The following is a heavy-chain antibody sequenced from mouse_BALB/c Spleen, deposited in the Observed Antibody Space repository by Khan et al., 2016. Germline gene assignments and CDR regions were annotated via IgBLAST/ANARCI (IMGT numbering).Heavy chain of an antibody. V-gene: IGHV2-9*02. CDR3: ARDDQDFDAWFAS. CDR2: IWAGGST. J-gene: IGHJ3*01. CDR1: GFSLTNSG. Sequence: QVQLKESGPGLVAPSQSLSITCTVSGFSLTNSGVHWVRQPPRKGLDWLGVIWAGGSTDYNSALISRLSITRDTTQNQVFLKMNSLQTDDTAMYXYARDDQDFDAWFASWGQGTLVTVSA.